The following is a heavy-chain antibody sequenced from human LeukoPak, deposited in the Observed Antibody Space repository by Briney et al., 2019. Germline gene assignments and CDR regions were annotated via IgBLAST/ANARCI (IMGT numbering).Heavy chain of an antibody. CDR3: ARDPGTLSSAYYWGGSFDY. CDR1: GFTFDDYT. V-gene: IGHV3-43*01. J-gene: IGHJ4*02. CDR2: ISWDGGST. Sequence: PGGSLRLSCAASGFTFDDYTMHWVRQAPGKGLEWVSLISWDGGSTYYADSVKGRFTISRDNSKNTVYLQMSSLRAEDTAVYYCARDPGTLSSAYYWGGSFDYWGQGTLVTVSS. D-gene: IGHD3-22*01.